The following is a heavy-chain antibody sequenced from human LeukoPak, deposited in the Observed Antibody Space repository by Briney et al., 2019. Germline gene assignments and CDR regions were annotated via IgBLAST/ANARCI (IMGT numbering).Heavy chain of an antibody. CDR2: ISSSSSYI. V-gene: IGHV3-21*01. CDR1: GFTFSSYS. CDR3: ARAVAVAGTSDY. D-gene: IGHD6-19*01. J-gene: IGHJ4*02. Sequence: GGSLRLSCAASGFTFSSYSMNWVRQAPGKGLEWVSSISSSSSYIYYADSVKGRFTISRDNAKNSLYLQMSSLRAEDTAVYYCARAVAVAGTSDYWGQGTLVTVSS.